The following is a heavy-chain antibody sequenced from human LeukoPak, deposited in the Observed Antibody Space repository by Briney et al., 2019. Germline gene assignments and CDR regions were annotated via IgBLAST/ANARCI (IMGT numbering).Heavy chain of an antibody. CDR2: ISPSGGST. J-gene: IGHJ5*02. CDR3: ARDNSVRDEAWWFNP. Sequence: VASVKLSRKAFGYTFTGYWMHWVRQAPGQGPEWMGVISPSGGSTIYAQKSKGRVALTRDMSTSTDYLELSSLRSEDTAVYYCARDNSVRDEAWWFNPWGQGTLVTVSS. V-gene: IGHV1-46*01. CDR1: GYTFTGYW. D-gene: IGHD5-24*01.